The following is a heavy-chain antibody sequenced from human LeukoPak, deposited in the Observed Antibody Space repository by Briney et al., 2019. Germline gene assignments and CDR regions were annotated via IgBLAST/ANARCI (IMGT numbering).Heavy chain of an antibody. J-gene: IGHJ4*02. CDR1: GGSISSSSYY. Sequence: PSETLSLTCTVSGGSISSSSYYWGWIRQPPGKGLEWIGSIYYSGSTYYNPSLKSRVTISVDTSKNQFSLKLSSVTAADTAVYYCATDMITFGGVIAKNYWGQGTLVTVSS. V-gene: IGHV4-39*07. CDR2: IYYSGST. CDR3: ATDMITFGGVIAKNY. D-gene: IGHD3-16*02.